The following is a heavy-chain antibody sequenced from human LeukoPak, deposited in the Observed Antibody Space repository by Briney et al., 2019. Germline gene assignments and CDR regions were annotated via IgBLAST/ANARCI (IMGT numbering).Heavy chain of an antibody. CDR3: ARGSDSKGDYFDY. Sequence: SVKVSCKASGGTFSSYAISWVRQAPGQGLEWMGGIIPIFGTANYAQKLQGRVTITADKSTSTAYMELSSLRSEDTAVYYCARGSDSKGDYFDYWGQGTLVTVSS. CDR1: GGTFSSYA. CDR2: IIPIFGTA. J-gene: IGHJ4*02. D-gene: IGHD4-11*01. V-gene: IGHV1-69*06.